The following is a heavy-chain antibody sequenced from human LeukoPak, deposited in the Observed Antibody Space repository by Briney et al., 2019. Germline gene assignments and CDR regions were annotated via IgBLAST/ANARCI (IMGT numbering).Heavy chain of an antibody. CDR3: ARGMADCSGGSCYDY. CDR2: ISSSSSTI. Sequence: GGSLRLSCAASGFTFSSYSMNWVRQAPGKGLEWVSYISSSSSTIYYADSVKGRFTISRDNAKNSLYLQMNSLRAEDTAVYYCARGMADCSGGSCYDYWGQGTLVTVSS. J-gene: IGHJ4*02. D-gene: IGHD2-15*01. V-gene: IGHV3-48*01. CDR1: GFTFSSYS.